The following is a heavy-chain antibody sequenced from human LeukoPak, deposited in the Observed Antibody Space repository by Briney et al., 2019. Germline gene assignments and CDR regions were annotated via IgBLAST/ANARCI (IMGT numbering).Heavy chain of an antibody. CDR1: GGSFSSSDYY. Sequence: SETLSLTCTVSGGSFSSSDYYWGWLRQPPGKGLEWIGSIYYSGTTYYNPSLKSRVTISVDTSKNQFSLKLSSVTAADTAVYYCARAEYLGDFDYWGQGTLVTVSS. V-gene: IGHV4-39*01. CDR2: IYYSGTT. CDR3: ARAEYLGDFDY. J-gene: IGHJ4*02. D-gene: IGHD2/OR15-2a*01.